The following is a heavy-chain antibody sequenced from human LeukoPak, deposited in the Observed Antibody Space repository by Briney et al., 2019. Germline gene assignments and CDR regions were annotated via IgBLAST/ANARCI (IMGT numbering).Heavy chain of an antibody. V-gene: IGHV3-74*01. CDR1: GFIFSRHW. Sequence: GGSLRLSCAVSGFIFSRHWMHWVRQAPGKGLVWVSRIYGDGSRISYADSVKGRFTISRDNAKNTLFLQMNSLRAEDTAVYYCTSDTVDTAVGIDYWGQGTLVTVSS. CDR2: IYGDGSRI. CDR3: TSDTVDTAVGIDY. D-gene: IGHD5-18*01. J-gene: IGHJ4*02.